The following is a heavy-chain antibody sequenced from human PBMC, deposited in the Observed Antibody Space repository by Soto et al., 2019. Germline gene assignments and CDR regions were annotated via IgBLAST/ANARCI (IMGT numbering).Heavy chain of an antibody. CDR1: GFTFSNYW. V-gene: IGHV3-7*01. Sequence: EVQLVESGGDLVQPGGSLKLSCAASGFTFSNYWMSWVRQAPGKGLEWVANMKQDGSEIYYVDSVKSRFTISRDNAKNSLYLQMNSLRAEDTGVYYCARPHPNSGSYFEYWGQGTLVTVSS. J-gene: IGHJ4*02. CDR2: MKQDGSEI. CDR3: ARPHPNSGSYFEY. D-gene: IGHD3-22*01.